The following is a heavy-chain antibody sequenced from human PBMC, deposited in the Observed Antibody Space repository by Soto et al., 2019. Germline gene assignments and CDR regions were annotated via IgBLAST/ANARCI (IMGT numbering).Heavy chain of an antibody. Sequence: EVQLVESGGGLVQPGRSLRLSCTASGFTFDDYAMYWVRQAPGKGLEWVSGISWNSGRIGYADSVKGRFTISRDNAKNSLYLQMNSLRAEDTALYYCAKDPRSGYYYYFDYWGQGTLVIVSS. CDR2: ISWNSGRI. D-gene: IGHD3-22*01. J-gene: IGHJ4*02. V-gene: IGHV3-9*01. CDR3: AKDPRSGYYYYFDY. CDR1: GFTFDDYA.